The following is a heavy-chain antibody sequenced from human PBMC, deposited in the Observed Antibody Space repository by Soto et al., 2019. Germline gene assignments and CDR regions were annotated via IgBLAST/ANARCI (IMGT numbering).Heavy chain of an antibody. D-gene: IGHD2-2*01. J-gene: IGHJ4*02. V-gene: IGHV3-21*01. CDR3: AREGCSSTSCSDY. CDR1: GFTFSSYS. CDR2: ISSSSSYI. Sequence: KPGGSLRLSCAASGFTFSSYSMNWVRQAPGKGLEWVSSISSSSSYIYYADSVKGRFTISRDNAKNSLYLQMNSLRAEDTAVYYCAREGCSSTSCSDYWGQGTLVTVSS.